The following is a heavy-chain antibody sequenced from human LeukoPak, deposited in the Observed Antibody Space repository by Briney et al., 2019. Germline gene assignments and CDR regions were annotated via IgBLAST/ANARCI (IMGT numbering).Heavy chain of an antibody. J-gene: IGHJ4*02. Sequence: SGTLSLTCTVSGGSISSSSYYWGWIRQPPGKGLEWIGSIYYSGSTYYNPSLKSRVTISVDTSKNQFSLKLSSVTAADTAVYYCARLYCSGGSCYFDYWGQGTLVTVSS. CDR2: IYYSGST. CDR3: ARLYCSGGSCYFDY. V-gene: IGHV4-39*07. CDR1: GGSISSSSYY. D-gene: IGHD2-15*01.